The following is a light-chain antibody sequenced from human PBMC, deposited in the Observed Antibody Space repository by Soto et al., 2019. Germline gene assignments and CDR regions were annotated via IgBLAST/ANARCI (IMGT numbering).Light chain of an antibody. CDR1: SSDVGGYNY. V-gene: IGLV2-14*01. CDR2: EVT. J-gene: IGLJ1*01. Sequence: QSALTQSASVSGSPGQSITISCTGTSSDVGGYNYVSWYQQHQGKAPQLIIYEVTNRPSGVSNRFSGSKSGNTASLTISGLQAEDEADYYCSSYTSSSILYVFGTGTKVT. CDR3: SSYTSSSILYV.